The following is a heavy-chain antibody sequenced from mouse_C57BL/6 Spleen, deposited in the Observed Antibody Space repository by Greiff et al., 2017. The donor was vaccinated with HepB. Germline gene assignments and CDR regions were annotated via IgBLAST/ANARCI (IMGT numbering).Heavy chain of an antibody. D-gene: IGHD3-2*02. Sequence: QVQLQQPGAELVMPGASVKLSCKASGYTFTSYWMHWVKQRPGQGLEWIGEIDPSDSYTNYNQKFKGKSTLTVDKSSSTAYMQLSSLTSEDSAVYYCARGRVNNSGWFAYWGQGTLVTVSA. CDR2: IDPSDSYT. CDR3: ARGRVNNSGWFAY. CDR1: GYTFTSYW. J-gene: IGHJ3*01. V-gene: IGHV1-69*01.